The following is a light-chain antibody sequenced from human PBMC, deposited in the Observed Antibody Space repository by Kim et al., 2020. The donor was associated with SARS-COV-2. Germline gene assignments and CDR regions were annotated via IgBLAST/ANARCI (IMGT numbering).Light chain of an antibody. CDR3: SSYSSRVTYV. J-gene: IGLJ1*01. Sequence: QSALTQPTSVSGSPGQSITISCTGTSSDVGGFNLVSWYQHHPGRVPKLIISEVTQRPSGISSRFSGSKFGNTASLTISGLQAEDEADYHCSSYSSRVTYVFGTGTKVTVL. CDR2: EVT. CDR1: SSDVGGFNL. V-gene: IGLV2-23*02.